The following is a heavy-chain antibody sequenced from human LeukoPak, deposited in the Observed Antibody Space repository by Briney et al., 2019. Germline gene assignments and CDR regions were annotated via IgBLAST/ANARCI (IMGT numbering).Heavy chain of an antibody. D-gene: IGHD6-19*01. V-gene: IGHV1-2*06. CDR3: ARVGTRMTGYSSGWYSFDY. J-gene: IGHJ4*02. CDR1: GYTFTGYY. Sequence: ASVKVSCKASGYTFTGYYMHRVRQAPGQGLEWMGRINPNSGGTNYAQKFQDRVTMTRDTSISTAYMELSRLRSDDTAVYYCARVGTRMTGYSSGWYSFDYWGQGTLVTVSS. CDR2: INPNSGGT.